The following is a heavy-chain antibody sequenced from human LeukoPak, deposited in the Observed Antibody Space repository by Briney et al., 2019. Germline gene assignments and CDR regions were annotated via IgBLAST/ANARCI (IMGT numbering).Heavy chain of an antibody. CDR1: GGSISSYY. CDR2: IYYSGST. CDR3: ARWGYGSGSYQRTGAFDY. J-gene: IGHJ4*02. V-gene: IGHV4-59*01. Sequence: NPSETLSLTCTVSGGSISSYYWSWIRQPPGKGLEWIGYIYYSGSTNYNPSLKSRVTISVDTSKNQFSLKLSSVTAADTAVYYCARWGYGSGSYQRTGAFDYWGQGTLVTVSS. D-gene: IGHD3-10*01.